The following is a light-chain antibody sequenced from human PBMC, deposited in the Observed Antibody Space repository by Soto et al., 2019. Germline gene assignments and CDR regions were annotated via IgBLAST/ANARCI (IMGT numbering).Light chain of an antibody. Sequence: EIVLTQSPGTLSLSSGERATLSCRASQSVTSNSLAWYQQRPGQARRLLIYGTSTRATGIPDRFSGSGSGKDFTLIISRLEPEDFAMYYCKQSGTSPCTFGQGTRLEIK. CDR2: GTS. CDR1: QSVTSNS. V-gene: IGKV3-20*01. J-gene: IGKJ2*02. CDR3: KQSGTSPCT.